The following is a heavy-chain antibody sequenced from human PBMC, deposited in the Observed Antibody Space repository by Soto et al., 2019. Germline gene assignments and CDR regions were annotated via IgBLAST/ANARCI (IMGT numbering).Heavy chain of an antibody. CDR2: IRSKANSYAT. D-gene: IGHD3-3*01. CDR1: GFTFSGSA. J-gene: IGHJ4*02. CDR3: TSLLYDFWSGYRQG. Sequence: GGSLRLSCAASGFTFSGSAMHRVRQASGKGLEWVGRIRSKANSYATAYAASVKGRFTISRDDSKNTAYLQMNSLKTEDTAVYYCTSLLYDFWSGYRQGWGQGTLVTVSS. V-gene: IGHV3-73*01.